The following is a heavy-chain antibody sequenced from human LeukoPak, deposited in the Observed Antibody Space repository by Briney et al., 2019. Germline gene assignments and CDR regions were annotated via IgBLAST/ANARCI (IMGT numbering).Heavy chain of an antibody. J-gene: IGHJ6*02. CDR1: GFTFSSYW. Sequence: GGSLRLSCAASGFTFSSYWMSWVRQAPGKGLEWVANIKQDGSEKYYVDSVKGRFTISRDNAKNSLYLQMNSLRAKDTAVYYCARERITIFGVVTNYYYYYGMDVWGQGTTVTVSS. V-gene: IGHV3-7*01. D-gene: IGHD3-3*01. CDR2: IKQDGSEK. CDR3: ARERITIFGVVTNYYYYYGMDV.